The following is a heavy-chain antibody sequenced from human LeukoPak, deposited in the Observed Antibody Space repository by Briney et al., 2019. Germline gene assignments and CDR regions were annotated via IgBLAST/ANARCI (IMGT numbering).Heavy chain of an antibody. CDR1: GYTFTGYY. CDR2: INPNSGGT. Sequence: ASVKVSCKASGYTFTGYYMHWVRQAPGQGREWMGWINPNSGGTNYAQKFQGWVTMTRDTSISTAYMELSRLRSDDTAVYYCARAHCSSTSCSPGAFDIWGQGTMVTVSS. J-gene: IGHJ3*02. D-gene: IGHD2-2*01. V-gene: IGHV1-2*04. CDR3: ARAHCSSTSCSPGAFDI.